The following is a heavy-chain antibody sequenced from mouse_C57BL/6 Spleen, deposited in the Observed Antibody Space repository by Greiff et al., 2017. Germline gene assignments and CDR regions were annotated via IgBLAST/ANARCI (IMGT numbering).Heavy chain of an antibody. D-gene: IGHD4-1*02. CDR2: IDPSDSYT. CDR1: GYTFTSYW. V-gene: IGHV1-59*01. CDR3: ARSPNWGGAMDY. Sequence: VQLQQPGAELERPGTSVKLSCKASGYTFTSYWMHWVKQRPGQGLEWIGVIDPSDSYTNYNQKFKGKATLTVDTSSSTAYMQLSSLTSEDSAVYYCARSPNWGGAMDYWGQGASVTVSS. J-gene: IGHJ4*01.